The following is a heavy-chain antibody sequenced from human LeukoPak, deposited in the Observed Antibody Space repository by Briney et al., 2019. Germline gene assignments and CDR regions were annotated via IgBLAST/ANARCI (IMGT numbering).Heavy chain of an antibody. CDR1: GYSISSGYY. CDR3: ARHVKGDWNRPKHFDY. Sequence: SSETLPLTCAVSGYSISSGYYWGWIRQPPGKGLEWIGSIYHSGSTYYNPSLKSRVTISVDTSKNQFSLKLSSVTAADTAVYYCARHVKGDWNRPKHFDYWGQGTLVTVSS. J-gene: IGHJ4*02. CDR2: IYHSGST. D-gene: IGHD1-1*01. V-gene: IGHV4-38-2*01.